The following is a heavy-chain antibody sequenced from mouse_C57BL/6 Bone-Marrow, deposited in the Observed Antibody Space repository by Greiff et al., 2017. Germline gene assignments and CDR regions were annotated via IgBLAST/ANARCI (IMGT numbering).Heavy chain of an antibody. J-gene: IGHJ1*03. CDR3: ARSGSSYGYFDV. V-gene: IGHV5-17*01. CDR2: ISSGSSTI. Sequence: EVHLVESGGGLVKPGGSLKLSCAASGFTFSDYGMHWVRQAPEKGLEWVAYISSGSSTIYYADTVKGRFTISRDNAKNTLFLQMTSLRSEDTAMYYCARSGSSYGYFDVWGTGTTVTVSS. D-gene: IGHD1-1*01. CDR1: GFTFSDYG.